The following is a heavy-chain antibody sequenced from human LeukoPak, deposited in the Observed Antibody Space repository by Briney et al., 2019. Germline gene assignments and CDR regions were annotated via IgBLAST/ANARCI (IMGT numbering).Heavy chain of an antibody. D-gene: IGHD3-9*01. Sequence: SETLSLTCTVSGDSINNYYWTWIPQPPGKGLEWIGSIYYSGHTYYNPSLKGRVTISVDTSKNQFSLKLSSVTAADTSVYYCVRQENDVLTGYYLNYWGQGTLVTVSS. V-gene: IGHV4-59*05. CDR3: VRQENDVLTGYYLNY. CDR1: GDSINNYY. J-gene: IGHJ4*02. CDR2: IYYSGHT.